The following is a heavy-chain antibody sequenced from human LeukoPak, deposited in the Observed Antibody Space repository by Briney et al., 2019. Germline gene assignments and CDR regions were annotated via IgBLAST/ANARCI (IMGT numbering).Heavy chain of an antibody. CDR1: GYTFTSYG. V-gene: IGHV1-2*02. D-gene: IGHD3-22*01. J-gene: IGHJ4*02. CDR2: INPNSSGT. CDR3: ARNNYYDSSGYPDY. Sequence: GASVKVSCKASGYTFTSYGISWVRQAPGQGLEWMGWINPNSSGTNYAQKFQGRVTMTRDTSISTAYMELSRLRSDDTAVYYCARNNYYDSSGYPDYWGQGTLVTVSS.